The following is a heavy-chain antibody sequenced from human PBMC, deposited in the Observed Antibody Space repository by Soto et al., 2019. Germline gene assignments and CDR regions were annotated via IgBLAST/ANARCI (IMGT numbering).Heavy chain of an antibody. CDR3: ARDRDYYGSGSYYYSGMDV. V-gene: IGHV1-2*04. J-gene: IGHJ6*02. D-gene: IGHD3-10*01. CDR1: GYTFNGYY. CDR2: INPNSGGT. Sequence: ASVKVSCKASGYTFNGYYMHWVRQAPGQGLEWMGWINPNSGGTNYAQKFQGWVTMTRDTSISTAYMELSRLRSDDTAVYYCARDRDYYGSGSYYYSGMDVWGQGATVTGSS.